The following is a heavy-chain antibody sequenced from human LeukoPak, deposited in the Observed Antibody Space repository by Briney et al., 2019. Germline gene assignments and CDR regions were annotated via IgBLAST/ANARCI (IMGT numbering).Heavy chain of an antibody. CDR2: IKRKIDGGGTA. D-gene: IGHD3-10*01. Sequence: PGGSLRLSCAASGFTFSDGCMSWVRQAPGQGLEWVGRIKRKIDGGGTADYAAPVKGRFTISRDDSKNTLFLQMNSLETEDTGVYYCTDDLHYFASVGGQGTLVTVSS. CDR3: TDDLHYFASV. CDR1: GFTFSDGC. V-gene: IGHV3-15*01. J-gene: IGHJ4*02.